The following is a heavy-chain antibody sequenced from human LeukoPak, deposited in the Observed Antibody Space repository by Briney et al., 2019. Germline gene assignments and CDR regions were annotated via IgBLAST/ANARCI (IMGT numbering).Heavy chain of an antibody. J-gene: IGHJ4*02. CDR1: GYTFNGYY. D-gene: IGHD6-19*01. V-gene: IGHV1-2*02. CDR2: INPNSGGT. Sequence: APVKVSCKASGYTFNGYYKHWVRQAPGQGLEWMGWINPNSGGTNYAQKFQGRVTMTRDTSISTAYMELSRLRSDDTAMYYCARSSGWKYNIDYWGQGTLVTVSS. CDR3: ARSSGWKYNIDY.